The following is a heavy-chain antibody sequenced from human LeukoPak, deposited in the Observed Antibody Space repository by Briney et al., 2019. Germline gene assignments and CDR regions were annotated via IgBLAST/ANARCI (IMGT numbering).Heavy chain of an antibody. J-gene: IGHJ4*02. Sequence: GSLRLSCAASGFTFNNYAMNWVRQAPGKGLEWVSGISGFGGSTYYAPSVKGRLTISRDNFGNMLYLHLDSLRVEDTAIYYCARRSDSSWSSFDYWGQGALVTVSS. D-gene: IGHD6-13*01. V-gene: IGHV3-23*01. CDR3: ARRSDSSWSSFDY. CDR2: ISGFGGST. CDR1: GFTFNNYA.